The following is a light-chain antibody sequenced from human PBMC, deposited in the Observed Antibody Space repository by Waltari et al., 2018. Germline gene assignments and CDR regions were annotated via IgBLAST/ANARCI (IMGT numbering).Light chain of an antibody. Sequence: DVQMTQSPSTLSASVGATVSITCRASQSIMSWLAWYQQKAGKAPKVLISKASTLESGVPSRFSGSESGPEFTLTISNLQPDDFATYYCQQYNTDYTFGQGTILEIK. V-gene: IGKV1-5*03. CDR3: QQYNTDYT. J-gene: IGKJ2*01. CDR1: QSIMSW. CDR2: KAS.